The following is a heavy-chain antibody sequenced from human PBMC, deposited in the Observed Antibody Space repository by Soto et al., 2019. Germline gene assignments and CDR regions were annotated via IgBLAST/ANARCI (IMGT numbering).Heavy chain of an antibody. D-gene: IGHD3-22*01. CDR1: GGSISSGDYY. CDR2: IYYSGST. Sequence: SETLSLTCTVSGGSISSGDYYWSWIRQPPGKGLEWIGYIYYSGSTYYNSSLKSRVSISIDTSKNQFSLKLSSVTAADTAVYYCAREFGRHDSSGYYSPLGFDYWGQGTLVTVSS. V-gene: IGHV4-30-4*01. CDR3: AREFGRHDSSGYYSPLGFDY. J-gene: IGHJ4*02.